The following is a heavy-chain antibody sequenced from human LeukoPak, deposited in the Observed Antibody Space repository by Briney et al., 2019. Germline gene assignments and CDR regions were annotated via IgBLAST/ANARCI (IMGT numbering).Heavy chain of an antibody. Sequence: GRSLRLSCAASGFTFSSYGMHWVRQAPGKGLEWVAVISYDGSNKYYADSVKGRFTISRDNSKNTLYLQMNSLRAEDTAVYYCAKDMGFLEWFDYWGQGTLVTVSS. CDR3: AKDMGFLEWFDY. V-gene: IGHV3-30*18. J-gene: IGHJ4*02. CDR1: GFTFSSYG. D-gene: IGHD3-3*01. CDR2: ISYDGSNK.